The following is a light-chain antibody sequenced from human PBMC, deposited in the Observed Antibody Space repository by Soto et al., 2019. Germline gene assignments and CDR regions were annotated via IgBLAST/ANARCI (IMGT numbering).Light chain of an antibody. V-gene: IGLV2-8*01. CDR1: STDVGNYNY. Sequence: SALTQPPSASGSPGQSLTISCTGTSTDVGNYNYVSWYQQHPGKAPKLMISDVNRRPSGVPDRFSGSKSGNTASLTVSGLQAEDEADYYCSSYAGSNNWVFGGGTKLTVL. J-gene: IGLJ3*02. CDR3: SSYAGSNNWV. CDR2: DVN.